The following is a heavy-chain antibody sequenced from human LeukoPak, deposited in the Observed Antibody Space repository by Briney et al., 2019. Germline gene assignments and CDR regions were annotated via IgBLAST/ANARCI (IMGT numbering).Heavy chain of an antibody. Sequence: GASVKVSCKASGGTFTNYAISWVRQAPGQGLEWMGWINPNSGGTNYAQKFQGRVTMTRDTSISTAYMELSRLRSDDTAVYYCARERITMVRGVLSGMDVWGQGTTVTVSS. V-gene: IGHV1-2*02. CDR1: GGTFTNYA. CDR2: INPNSGGT. D-gene: IGHD3-10*01. J-gene: IGHJ6*02. CDR3: ARERITMVRGVLSGMDV.